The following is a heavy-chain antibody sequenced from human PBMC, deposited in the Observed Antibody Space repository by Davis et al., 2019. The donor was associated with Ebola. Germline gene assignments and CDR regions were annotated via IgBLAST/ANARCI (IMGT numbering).Heavy chain of an antibody. CDR2: INGDETIT. CDR1: GFTFSSYW. Sequence: GSLRLSCAASGFTFSSYWMHWVRQAPGKGLVWVSRINGDETITAYADSVQGRFAVSRDNTKNTLYLQMNSLRAEDTAVYYCTKDFDYVNGYWGQGTLVTVSS. CDR3: TKDFDYVNGY. J-gene: IGHJ4*02. V-gene: IGHV3-74*01. D-gene: IGHD4/OR15-4a*01.